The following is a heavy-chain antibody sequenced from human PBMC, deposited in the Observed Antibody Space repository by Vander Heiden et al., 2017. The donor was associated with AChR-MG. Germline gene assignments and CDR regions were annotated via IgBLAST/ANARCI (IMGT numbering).Heavy chain of an antibody. CDR1: GYNFANYW. D-gene: IGHD5-12*01. Sequence: EVQLVPSGAEVKKPGESLKISCKASGYNFANYWIRWVRQMPGKGLEWMGIIYPGDSETRYSPSFQGHVTISADKSISTAYLQWSSLKASDTAMYYCVTVPTIPPFDHWGQGTLVTVSS. V-gene: IGHV5-51*01. CDR2: IYPGDSET. J-gene: IGHJ4*02. CDR3: VTVPTIPPFDH.